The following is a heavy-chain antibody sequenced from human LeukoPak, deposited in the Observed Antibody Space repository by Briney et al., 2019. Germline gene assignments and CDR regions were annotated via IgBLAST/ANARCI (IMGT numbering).Heavy chain of an antibody. CDR1: GFTFSSYE. V-gene: IGHV3-48*03. CDR3: ARKTSGWYYFDY. CDR2: ISSSGTTI. D-gene: IGHD6-19*01. J-gene: IGHJ4*02. Sequence: GGSLRLSCAASGFTFSSYEMNCVRQAPGKGLEWVSYISSSGTTIYYADSVKGRFTISRDNAKNSLYLQMNSPRAEDTAVYYCARKTSGWYYFDYWGQGTLVTVSS.